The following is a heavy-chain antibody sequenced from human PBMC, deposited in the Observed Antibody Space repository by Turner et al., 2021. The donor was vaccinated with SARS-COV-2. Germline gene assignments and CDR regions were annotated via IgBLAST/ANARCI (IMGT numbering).Heavy chain of an antibody. V-gene: IGHV3-33*01. Sequence: QVQLVESGGGVVQPGRSLRLSCAASGFTFRSYGMHWVRQAPGKGLEWVAVIWYDGSNKYYTDSVKGRFTISRDNSKNTLYLQMNSLRAEDTAVYYCARDQLGVEATWFDPWGQGTLVTVSS. CDR3: ARDQLGVEATWFDP. CDR2: IWYDGSNK. CDR1: GFTFRSYG. J-gene: IGHJ5*02. D-gene: IGHD2-8*01.